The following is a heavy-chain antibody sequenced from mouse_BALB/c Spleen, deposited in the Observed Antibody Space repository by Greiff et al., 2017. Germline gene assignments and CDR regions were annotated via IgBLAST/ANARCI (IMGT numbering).Heavy chain of an antibody. D-gene: IGHD2-4*01. CDR3: ARDDYGEFDY. CDR2: IRNKANGYTT. J-gene: IGHJ2*01. CDR1: GFTFTDYY. Sequence: EVQLMESGGRLVQPGGSLRLSCATSGFTFTDYYISWVRQPPGKALQWLGFIRNKANGYTTEYSASVKGRFTISRDNSQSILYLQMNTLRAEDSATYYCARDDYGEFDYWGQGTTRTGSS. V-gene: IGHV7-3*02.